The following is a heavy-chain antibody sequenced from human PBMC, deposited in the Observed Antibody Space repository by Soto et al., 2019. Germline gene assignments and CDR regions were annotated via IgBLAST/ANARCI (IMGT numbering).Heavy chain of an antibody. CDR2: IYSGGYT. D-gene: IGHD2-15*01. CDR1: GFTVSNNY. V-gene: IGHV3-53*01. Sequence: EVQLVESGGGLIQPGGSLRLSCAVSGFTVSNNYMSWVRQAPGKGLEGVSVIYSGGYTAYGDSVKGRFTISRDNSKNTLFPQRNSLGADNAAFYCGGTRGGGGGYWGQGTLVTVSS. J-gene: IGHJ4*02. CDR3: GTRGGGGGY.